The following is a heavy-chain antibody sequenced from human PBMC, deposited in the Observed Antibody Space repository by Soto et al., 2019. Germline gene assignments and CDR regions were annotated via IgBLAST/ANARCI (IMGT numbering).Heavy chain of an antibody. J-gene: IGHJ5*02. CDR2: INPNSGGT. V-gene: IGHV1-2*04. CDR3: ARDLRPTGSQMYNWFDP. D-gene: IGHD2-15*01. CDR1: GYTFTGYY. Sequence: ASVKVSCKASGYTFTGYYMHWVRQAPGQGLEWMGWINPNSGGTNYAQKFQGWVTMTRDTSISTAYMELSRLRSDDTAVYYCARDLRPTGSQMYNWFDPWGRGTLVTVSS.